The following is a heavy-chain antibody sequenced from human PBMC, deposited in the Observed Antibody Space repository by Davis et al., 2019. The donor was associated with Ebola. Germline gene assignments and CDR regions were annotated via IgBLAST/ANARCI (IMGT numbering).Heavy chain of an antibody. CDR1: GFTFSSYS. Sequence: GESLKISCAASGFTFSSYSMNWVRQAPGKGLEWVSSISTSSYFIYYADSLKGRFTISSDNSKNSLYLQMNNLRAEDPAVYYCTKVNLYYYDTSGYHDVFDMWGQGTMVTVSS. J-gene: IGHJ3*02. V-gene: IGHV3-21*01. CDR2: ISTSSYFI. CDR3: TKVNLYYYDTSGYHDVFDM. D-gene: IGHD3-22*01.